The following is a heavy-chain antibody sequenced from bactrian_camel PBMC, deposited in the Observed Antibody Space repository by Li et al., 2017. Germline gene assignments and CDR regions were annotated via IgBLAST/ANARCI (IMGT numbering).Heavy chain of an antibody. J-gene: IGHJ4*01. CDR2: IDSDGST. D-gene: IGHD1*01. CDR3: ATDRSPRVCAASDY. Sequence: QVQLVESGGGSVQAGGSLRLSCVASGSMPSMNCLGWVRQVPGKEREGVAAIDSDGSTMYADSVKGRFTASRDNRKNTVYLQMNSLKSEDTALYYCATDRSPRVCAASDYWDQGTQVTVS. CDR1: GSMPSMNC. V-gene: IGHV3S53*01.